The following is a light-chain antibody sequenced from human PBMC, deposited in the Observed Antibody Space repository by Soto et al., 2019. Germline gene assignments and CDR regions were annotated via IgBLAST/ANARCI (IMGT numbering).Light chain of an antibody. V-gene: IGKV1-9*01. Sequence: IPLTQSPSSLSASVGDRVTITCRASQGISSYLAWYQQKPGKAPKLLIYAASTLQSGVPSRFSGSGSGTDFTLTISSLQTEDFATYYCQQLNSYPPSFGQGTKLEIK. CDR1: QGISSY. J-gene: IGKJ2*01. CDR3: QQLNSYPPS. CDR2: AAS.